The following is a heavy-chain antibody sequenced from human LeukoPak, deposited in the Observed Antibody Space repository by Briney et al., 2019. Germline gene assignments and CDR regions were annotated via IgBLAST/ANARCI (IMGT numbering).Heavy chain of an antibody. D-gene: IGHD2-8*01. J-gene: IGHJ5*02. CDR3: ARRNVPGGGNWFDP. V-gene: IGHV4-39*02. CDR1: GGSITSASSY. CDR2: VYCTGST. Sequence: PSEALSLTSTVPGGSITSASSYWGWIRQPPGKGLEWIGAVYCTGSTYYSSSLKSRVTISLDTSKKNFSLRLTSVTAADTAVYYCARRNVPGGGNWFDPWGQGTLVIVSS.